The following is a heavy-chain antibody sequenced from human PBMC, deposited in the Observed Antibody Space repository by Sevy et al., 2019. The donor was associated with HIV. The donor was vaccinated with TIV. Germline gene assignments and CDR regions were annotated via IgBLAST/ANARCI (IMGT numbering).Heavy chain of an antibody. CDR1: GYSFTSYW. J-gene: IGHJ4*02. D-gene: IGHD2-2*02. Sequence: GESLKISCKGSGYSFTSYWIDWVRQMPGKGLEWMGIIYPGDSDTRYSPSFQGQVTISADKSISTAYLQWSSLKASDTAMYDCARHDPVGYCSSTSCYSGDYWGQGTLVTVSS. CDR2: IYPGDSDT. CDR3: ARHDPVGYCSSTSCYSGDY. V-gene: IGHV5-51*01.